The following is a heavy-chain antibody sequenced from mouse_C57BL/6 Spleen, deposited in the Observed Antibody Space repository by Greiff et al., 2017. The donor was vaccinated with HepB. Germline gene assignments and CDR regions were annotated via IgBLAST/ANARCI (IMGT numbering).Heavy chain of an antibody. CDR2: IYPRSGNT. CDR1: GYTFTSYG. CDR3: ARSGDGYLWYFDV. V-gene: IGHV1-81*01. J-gene: IGHJ1*03. D-gene: IGHD2-3*01. Sequence: QVQLQHSGAELARPGASVKLSCKASGYTFTSYGISWVKQRTGQGLEWIGEIYPRSGNTYYNEKFKGKATLTADKSSSTAYMELRSLTSEDSAVYFCARSGDGYLWYFDVWGTGTTVTVSS.